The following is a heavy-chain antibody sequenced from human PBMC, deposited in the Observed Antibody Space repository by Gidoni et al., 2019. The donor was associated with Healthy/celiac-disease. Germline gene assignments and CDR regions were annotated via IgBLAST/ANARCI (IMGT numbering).Heavy chain of an antibody. CDR3: AKDGMTTVTYGAPSSYYYYGMDV. V-gene: IGHV3-9*01. CDR2: ISWNSGSI. Sequence: EVQLVESGGGLVQPGRSLRLSCAASGFTFDDYAMHWVRQAPGKGLEWVSGISWNSGSIGYADSVKGRFTISRDNAKNSLYLQMNSLRAEDTALYYCAKDGMTTVTYGAPSSYYYYGMDVWGQGTTVTVSS. D-gene: IGHD4-4*01. J-gene: IGHJ6*02. CDR1: GFTFDDYA.